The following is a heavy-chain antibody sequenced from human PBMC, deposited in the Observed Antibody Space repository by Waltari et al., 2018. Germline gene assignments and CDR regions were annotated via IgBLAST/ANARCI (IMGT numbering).Heavy chain of an antibody. Sequence: QVQLVQSGAEVKEPGASVKVSCKASGYTFNDYYMYWVRQAPGQGPEWMGWIIPNSCGTTYAQKFQGRVTMTRDTSISTAYMELSSLRSDDTAVYYCARDNSGSYYQYWGQGTLVTVSS. CDR3: ARDNSGSYYQY. V-gene: IGHV1-2*02. CDR1: GYTFNDYY. CDR2: IIPNSCGT. J-gene: IGHJ1*01. D-gene: IGHD1-26*01.